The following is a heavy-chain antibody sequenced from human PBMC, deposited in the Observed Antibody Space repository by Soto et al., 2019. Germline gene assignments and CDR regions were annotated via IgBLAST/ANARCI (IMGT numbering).Heavy chain of an antibody. D-gene: IGHD2-8*01. CDR1: GGSICSGGYY. V-gene: IGHV4-31*03. Sequence: SETLSLTCTVSGGSICSGGYYWSWIRQHPGKGLEWIGYIYYSGSTYYNPSLKSRVTISVDTSKNQFSLKLSSVTAADTAVYYCARDRCPGGGPCRNWFDPWGQGTLVTVSS. CDR2: IYYSGST. J-gene: IGHJ5*02. CDR3: ARDRCPGGGPCRNWFDP.